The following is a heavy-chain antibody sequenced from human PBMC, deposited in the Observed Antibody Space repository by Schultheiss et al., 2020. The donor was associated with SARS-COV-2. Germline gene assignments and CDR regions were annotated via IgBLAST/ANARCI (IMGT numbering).Heavy chain of an antibody. CDR1: GYTFTSYG. CDR3: ARAGSQRIFPLYYYYMDV. Sequence: ASVKVSCKASGYTFTSYGISWVRQAPGQGLEWMGWISAYNGNTNYAQKLQGRVTMTTDTSTSTAYMELRSLRSDDTAVYYCARAGSQRIFPLYYYYMDVWGKGTTVTVSS. V-gene: IGHV1-18*01. D-gene: IGHD3-10*01. J-gene: IGHJ6*03. CDR2: ISAYNGNT.